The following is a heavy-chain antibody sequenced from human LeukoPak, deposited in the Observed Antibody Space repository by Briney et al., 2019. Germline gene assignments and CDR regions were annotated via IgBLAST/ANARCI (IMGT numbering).Heavy chain of an antibody. V-gene: IGHV3-23*01. CDR1: GFTFSSFA. Sequence: SGGSLRLSCAASGFTFSSFAMSWVRQAPGKGLEWVSTIIGSGGATYYADSVKGRFTISRDNSNNAVYLQMNSLRAEDTALYYCAKRAPPGTAVGVPYYFDHWGQGTLVTVSS. D-gene: IGHD6-19*01. CDR3: AKRAPPGTAVGVPYYFDH. J-gene: IGHJ4*02. CDR2: IIGSGGAT.